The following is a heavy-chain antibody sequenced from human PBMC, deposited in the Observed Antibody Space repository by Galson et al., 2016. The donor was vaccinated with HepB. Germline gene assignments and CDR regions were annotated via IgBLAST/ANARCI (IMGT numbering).Heavy chain of an antibody. D-gene: IGHD2/OR15-2a*01. V-gene: IGHV3-30*18. J-gene: IGHJ4*02. CDR3: AKRHKYCPPEGCSVDS. CDR1: GFTFSQRG. CDR2: DSMDGRRK. Sequence: SLRLSCAASGFTFSQRGMHWVRQAPGKGLEWVAADSMDGRRKFYADSVKGRFTISRDNSNNMLFLQMSSLRVDDTAVYYCAKRHKYCPPEGCSVDSWGQGTLVSVSS.